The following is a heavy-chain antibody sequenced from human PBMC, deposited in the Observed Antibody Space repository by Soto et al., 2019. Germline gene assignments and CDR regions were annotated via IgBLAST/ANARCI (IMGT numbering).Heavy chain of an antibody. Sequence: QVPLVQSGAEVKKPGSSVKVSCKASGDTFSRHNIAWVRQAPGQGLQWMGRIIPFLDVTNNAQNFRGRVTITADKSTSTAYMELSSLRCEDTAVYCCARGTAPEVDYWGQGPLVTVSS. J-gene: IGHJ4*02. CDR3: ARGTAPEVDY. D-gene: IGHD2-21*02. CDR1: GDTFSRHN. CDR2: IIPFLDVT. V-gene: IGHV1-69*02.